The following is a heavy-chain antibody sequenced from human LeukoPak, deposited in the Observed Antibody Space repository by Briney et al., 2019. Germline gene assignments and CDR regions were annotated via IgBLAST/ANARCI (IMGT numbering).Heavy chain of an antibody. V-gene: IGHV1-69*01. Sequence: SVKVSCKASGGTFSSYAISWVRQAPGQGLEWMGGIIPIFGTANYAQKFQGRVTITADESTSTAYMELSSLRSEDTAVYYCARAELRFLEWLLPHDYWGQGTLVTVSS. CDR2: IIPIFGTA. D-gene: IGHD3-3*01. CDR3: ARAELRFLEWLLPHDY. J-gene: IGHJ4*02. CDR1: GGTFSSYA.